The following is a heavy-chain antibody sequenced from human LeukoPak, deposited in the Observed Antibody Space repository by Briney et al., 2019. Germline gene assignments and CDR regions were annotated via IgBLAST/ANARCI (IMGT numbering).Heavy chain of an antibody. D-gene: IGHD1-26*01. CDR1: GFTFSSDW. V-gene: IGHV3-74*01. J-gene: IGHJ5*02. CDR3: ARGVRGSYGTDL. CDR2: INPAVRST. Sequence: PGGSLRLSCAASGFTFSSDWMHWVRQAPGQGLVWVSRINPAVRSTNNAASVKGRFTISRDNAMNTLYLQLNSLRAEDTAVYYCARGVRGSYGTDLWGQGTLVTVSS.